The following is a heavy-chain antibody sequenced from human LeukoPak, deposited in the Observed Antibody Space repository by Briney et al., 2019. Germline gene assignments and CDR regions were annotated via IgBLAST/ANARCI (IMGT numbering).Heavy chain of an antibody. CDR1: GYTFTGYY. J-gene: IGHJ2*01. V-gene: IGHV1-2*02. CDR2: INPNSGGT. D-gene: IGHD4-23*01. Sequence: ASVKVSCKASGYTFTGYYIHWVRQAPGQGLEWMGWINPNSGGTTYAQEFQGRVTMTRDTSISTAYMELSRLSSDDTAVYYCARHPGKVTNDWYFDLWGRGTLVTVSS. CDR3: ARHPGKVTNDWYFDL.